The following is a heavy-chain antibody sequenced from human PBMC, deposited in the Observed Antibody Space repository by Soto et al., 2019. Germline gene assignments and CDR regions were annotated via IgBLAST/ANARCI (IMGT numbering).Heavy chain of an antibody. J-gene: IGHJ4*02. CDR2: ISGSGGST. D-gene: IGHD2-15*01. CDR3: AKTAFDIVVVVAATPYYFDY. Sequence: GGSLRLSCAASGFTLSSYAMSWVRQAPGKGLEWVSAISGSGGSTYYADSVKGRFTISRDNSKNTLYLQMNSLRAEDTAVYYCAKTAFDIVVVVAATPYYFDYWGQGTLVTVSS. V-gene: IGHV3-23*01. CDR1: GFTLSSYA.